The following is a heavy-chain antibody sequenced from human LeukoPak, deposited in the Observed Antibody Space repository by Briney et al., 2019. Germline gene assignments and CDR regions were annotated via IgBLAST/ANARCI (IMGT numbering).Heavy chain of an antibody. V-gene: IGHV1-3*01. Sequence: ASVKVSCKASGYAFTSYNIHWVRQAPGQRPEWMGWINAGNGNTKYSQKFQGRVTITRDTSASIAHMEMSSLRSEDTAVYYCARDSESHMVWSYYGVDVWGQGTSVTVSS. J-gene: IGHJ6*02. D-gene: IGHD3-3*01. CDR1: GYAFTSYN. CDR3: ARDSESHMVWSYYGVDV. CDR2: INAGNGNT.